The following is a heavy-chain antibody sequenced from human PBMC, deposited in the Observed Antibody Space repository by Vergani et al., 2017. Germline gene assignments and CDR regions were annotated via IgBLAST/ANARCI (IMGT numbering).Heavy chain of an antibody. CDR2: ISVSGTSI. CDR3: ARVGTWAFDI. J-gene: IGHJ3*02. Sequence: VHLLESGGGLVQSGGSLRLSCEASGFTFNAYYMSWVRQAPGKGLECVSYISVSGTSIHYADSVKGRFTISRDNAKSSLSLQMHSLTAEDTAVYFCARVGTWAFDIWGQGTVVTVSS. D-gene: IGHD1-14*01. V-gene: IGHV3-11*01. CDR1: GFTFNAYY.